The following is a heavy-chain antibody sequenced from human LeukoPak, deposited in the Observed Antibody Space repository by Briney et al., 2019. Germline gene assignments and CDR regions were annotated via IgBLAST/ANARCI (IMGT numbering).Heavy chain of an antibody. V-gene: IGHV3-21*01. CDR2: ISSSSSYI. Sequence: KSGGSLRLSCAASGFTFSSYSMNWVRQAPGKGLEWVSSISSSSSYIYYADSVKGRFTISRDNAKNSLYLQMNSLRAEDTAVYYYARDMGLWFGGSAFDPWGQGTLVTVSS. D-gene: IGHD3-10*01. CDR3: ARDMGLWFGGSAFDP. J-gene: IGHJ5*02. CDR1: GFTFSSYS.